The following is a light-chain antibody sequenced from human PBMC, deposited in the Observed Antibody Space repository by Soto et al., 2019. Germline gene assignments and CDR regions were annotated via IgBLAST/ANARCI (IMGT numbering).Light chain of an antibody. Sequence: EIVLTQSPGTLSLSPGERATLSCRASQSVSSSYLAWYQQKPGQAPRLLIYGASSRATGIPDRFSGSGSGTDFTLTISRPDPEDFAVYYCQQYSSSPITFGQGTRLEIK. CDR3: QQYSSSPIT. V-gene: IGKV3-20*01. CDR1: QSVSSSY. J-gene: IGKJ5*01. CDR2: GAS.